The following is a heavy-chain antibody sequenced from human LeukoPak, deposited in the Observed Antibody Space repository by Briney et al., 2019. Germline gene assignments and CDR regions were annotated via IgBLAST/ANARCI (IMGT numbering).Heavy chain of an antibody. V-gene: IGHV1-46*01. Sequence: AGGSLRLSCAASGFTFSSYGMHWVRQAPGQGLEWMGIINPSGGSTSYAQKFQGRVTMTRDTSTSTVYMELSSLRSEDTAVYYCARDRRFLELEFDYWGQGTLVTVSS. CDR1: GFTFSSYG. CDR3: ARDRRFLELEFDY. CDR2: INPSGGST. D-gene: IGHD3-3*01. J-gene: IGHJ4*02.